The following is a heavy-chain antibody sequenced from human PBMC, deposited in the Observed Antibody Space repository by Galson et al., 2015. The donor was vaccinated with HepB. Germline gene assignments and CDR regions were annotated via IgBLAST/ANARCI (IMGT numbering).Heavy chain of an antibody. Sequence: SLRLSCAASGFTFSSYWMHWVRQAPGKGLEWVGRIKSKTDGGTTDYAAPVKGRFTISRDDSKNTLYLQMNSLKTEDTAVYYCAREFRAWDAFDIWGQGTMVTVSS. CDR1: GFTFSSYW. CDR2: IKSKTDGGTT. J-gene: IGHJ3*02. CDR3: AREFRAWDAFDI. V-gene: IGHV3-15*01. D-gene: IGHD1-26*01.